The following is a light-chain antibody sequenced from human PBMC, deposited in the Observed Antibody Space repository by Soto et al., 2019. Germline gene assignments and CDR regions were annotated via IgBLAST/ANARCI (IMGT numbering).Light chain of an antibody. CDR1: SSDVGGYNY. Sequence: QSALTQPASVSGSPGQSITISCTGTSSDVGGYNYVSWYQQHPGKAPKLMIYDVSNRPSGVSNRLSGSKSGNTASLTISGLQAEDEADYYCSSYTSSSTLVFVTGTKVTVL. CDR2: DVS. CDR3: SSYTSSSTLV. J-gene: IGLJ1*01. V-gene: IGLV2-14*01.